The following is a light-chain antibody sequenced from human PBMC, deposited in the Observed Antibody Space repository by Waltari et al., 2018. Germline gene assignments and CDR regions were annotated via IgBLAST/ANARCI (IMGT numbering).Light chain of an antibody. J-gene: IGLJ2*01. V-gene: IGLV2-23*02. CDR1: SSDVGGYNY. Sequence: QSALTQPASVSGSPGQSITISCTGTSSDVGGYNYVHWYQQYPGKAPKLMIYDVTKRPSGVFNRFSGSKSGNTASLTISGLQAEDEADYYCCSYAGSSTYWVFGGGTKLTVL. CDR3: CSYAGSSTYWV. CDR2: DVT.